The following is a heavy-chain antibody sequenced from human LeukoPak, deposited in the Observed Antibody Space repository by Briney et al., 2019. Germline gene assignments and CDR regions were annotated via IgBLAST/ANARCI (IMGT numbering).Heavy chain of an antibody. CDR1: GFTLSSYS. J-gene: IGHJ4*02. D-gene: IGHD2-21*02. Sequence: GGGLRLSCFASGFTLSSYSMPWGRQGPGEGLGNFFAISSNGGSTYYADSVKGRFTISRDNSKNTLYLQMSSLRADDTAVYYCVRRLPTTPHYYFDYWGQGTLVTVSS. V-gene: IGHV3-64D*06. CDR2: ISSNGGST. CDR3: VRRLPTTPHYYFDY.